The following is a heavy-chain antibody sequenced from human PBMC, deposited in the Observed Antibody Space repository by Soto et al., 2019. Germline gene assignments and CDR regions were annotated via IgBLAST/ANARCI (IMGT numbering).Heavy chain of an antibody. D-gene: IGHD2-2*01. CDR3: ARDRSRGSTRWYDC. CDR1: GDSVSNKSAA. Sequence: SQTLSLTCAISGDSVSNKSAAWNWIRQSPSRGLEWLGRTYYTSRWYNDYGVSVQGRITINPDTSRNQFSLQLNSVTPEDTAVYYCARDRSRGSTRWYDCWGQGARVTVSS. J-gene: IGHJ5*01. V-gene: IGHV6-1*01. CDR2: TYYTSRWYN.